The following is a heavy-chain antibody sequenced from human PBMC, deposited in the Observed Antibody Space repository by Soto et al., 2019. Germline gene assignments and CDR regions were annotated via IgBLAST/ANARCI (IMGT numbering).Heavy chain of an antibody. CDR1: GFTFSSYS. V-gene: IGHV3-48*02. Sequence: EVQLVESGGGLVQPGGSLRLSCAASGFTFSSYSMNWVRQAPGKGLEWVSYISSSSSTIYYADSVKGRFTISRDNAKNSLYLQMTTLRDEDTAVYYCARDPGGYRSSWYYFDYWGQGTLVTVSS. D-gene: IGHD6-13*01. CDR3: ARDPGGYRSSWYYFDY. CDR2: ISSSSSTI. J-gene: IGHJ4*02.